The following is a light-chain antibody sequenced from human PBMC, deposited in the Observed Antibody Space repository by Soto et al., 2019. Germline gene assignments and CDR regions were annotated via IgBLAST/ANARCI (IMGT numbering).Light chain of an antibody. CDR2: GAS. J-gene: IGKJ4*01. CDR1: QSVSSSY. CDR3: QQYGCSCT. Sequence: EIVLTQSPSTLSLSPWERATLXXRASQSVSSSYLAWYQQKPGQATXLLFYGASSRATGIPGRFSGSGSGADFTLTINRLEPEDFAVYYCQQYGCSCTCGGGTKVDIK. V-gene: IGKV3-20*01.